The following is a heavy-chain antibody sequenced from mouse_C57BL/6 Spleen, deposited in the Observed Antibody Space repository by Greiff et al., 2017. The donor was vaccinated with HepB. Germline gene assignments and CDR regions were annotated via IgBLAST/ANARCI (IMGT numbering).Heavy chain of an antibody. Sequence: EVKLMESGPGLVKPSQSLSLTCSVTGYSITSGYYWNWIRQFPGNKLEWMGYISYDGSNNYNPSLKNRISITRDTSKNQFFLKLNSVTTEDTATYYCAREYDYDGYFDYWGQGTTLTVSS. CDR1: GYSITSGYY. CDR3: AREYDYDGYFDY. J-gene: IGHJ2*01. D-gene: IGHD2-4*01. V-gene: IGHV3-6*01. CDR2: ISYDGSN.